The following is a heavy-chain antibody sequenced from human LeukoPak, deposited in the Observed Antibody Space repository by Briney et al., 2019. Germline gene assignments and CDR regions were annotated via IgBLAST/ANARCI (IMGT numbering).Heavy chain of an antibody. CDR2: ISGDGGST. CDR1: GFTFDDYA. Sequence: GGSLRLSCAASGFTFDDYAMHWVRQAPGKGLEWVSLISGDGGSTYYADSVKGRLAISRDNSKNSLYLQMSSLRTEDTALYYCAKDAPGWYDAFDIWGQGTMVTVSS. V-gene: IGHV3-43*02. CDR3: AKDAPGWYDAFDI. D-gene: IGHD6-19*01. J-gene: IGHJ3*02.